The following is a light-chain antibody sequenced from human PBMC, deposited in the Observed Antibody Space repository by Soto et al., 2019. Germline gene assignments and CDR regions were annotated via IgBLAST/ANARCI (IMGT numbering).Light chain of an antibody. J-gene: IGLJ2*01. CDR3: SSYTSSSTVV. V-gene: IGLV2-14*01. CDR1: SSDVGGYNY. CDR2: EVS. Sequence: QSVLTQPASVSGSPGQSITISCTGTSSDVGGYNYVSWYQQHPDKAPKLMIYEVSNRPSGVSNRFSGSKSGNTASLTISGLQAEDEADYYCSSYTSSSTVVFGGGTKADRP.